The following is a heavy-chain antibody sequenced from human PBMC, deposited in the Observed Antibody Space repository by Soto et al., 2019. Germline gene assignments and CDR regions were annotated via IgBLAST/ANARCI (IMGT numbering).Heavy chain of an antibody. Sequence: SETRSLTCTVSGGSISSSSYYWGWIRQPPGKGLEWIGSIYYSGSTYYNPSLKSRVTISVDTSKNQFSLKLSSVTAADTAVYYCASIGLRITMVRGVILVGMDVWGQGTTVT. V-gene: IGHV4-39*01. CDR2: IYYSGST. D-gene: IGHD3-10*01. CDR3: ASIGLRITMVRGVILVGMDV. J-gene: IGHJ6*02. CDR1: GGSISSSSYY.